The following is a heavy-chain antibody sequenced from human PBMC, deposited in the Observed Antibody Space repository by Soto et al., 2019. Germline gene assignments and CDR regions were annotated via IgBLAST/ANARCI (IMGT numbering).Heavy chain of an antibody. D-gene: IGHD3-10*01. J-gene: IGHJ4*02. V-gene: IGHV3-23*01. Sequence: EVQLLESGGGLVQPGGSLRLSCAASGFTFSSYAMSWVRQAPGKGLEWVSAISGSGGSTYYADSVKGRFTISRDNSKNPLYLQMNSLRAEDTAVYYCAKDLISRGVLDYWGPGTLVTVSS. CDR2: ISGSGGST. CDR3: AKDLISRGVLDY. CDR1: GFTFSSYA.